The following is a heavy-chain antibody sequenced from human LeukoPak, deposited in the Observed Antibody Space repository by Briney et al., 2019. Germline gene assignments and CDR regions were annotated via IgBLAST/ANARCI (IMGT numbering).Heavy chain of an antibody. Sequence: GGSLRLSCAASGFTFSSYAMHWVRQAPGKGLEWVAVISYDGSNKYYADSVKGRFTISRDNSKNTLYLQMNSLRAEDTAVYYCAKSDSKYYFDYWGQGTLVTVSS. CDR3: AKSDSKYYFDY. D-gene: IGHD3-22*01. J-gene: IGHJ4*02. V-gene: IGHV3-30-3*01. CDR1: GFTFSSYA. CDR2: ISYDGSNK.